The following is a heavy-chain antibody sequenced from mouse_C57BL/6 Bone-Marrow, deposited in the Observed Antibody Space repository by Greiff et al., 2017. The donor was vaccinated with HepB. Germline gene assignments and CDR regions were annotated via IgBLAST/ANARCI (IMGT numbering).Heavy chain of an antibody. CDR3: ARWGTTVVH. Sequence: VQLQQPGAELVRPGSSVKLSCKASGYTFTSYWMHWVKQRPVQGLEWIGNIYPSDSETHYNQKFKDKATLTEDKSSSTAYMQLSSLTSEDSAVYYWARWGTTVVHWGQGTLVTVSA. V-gene: IGHV1-52*01. J-gene: IGHJ3*01. CDR1: GYTFTSYW. D-gene: IGHD1-1*01. CDR2: IYPSDSET.